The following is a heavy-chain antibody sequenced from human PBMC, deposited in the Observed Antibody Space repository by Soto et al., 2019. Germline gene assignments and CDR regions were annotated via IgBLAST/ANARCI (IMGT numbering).Heavy chain of an antibody. J-gene: IGHJ4*02. CDR3: ARDYGPGYFDS. D-gene: IGHD2-2*03. CDR2: IGTAGDT. V-gene: IGHV3-13*01. Sequence: EVQLVESGGGLVQPGGSLRLSCAASGFTFSSYDMHWVRQATGKGLEWVSAIGTAGDTYYPGSVKGRFTISRENAKNSWYLQMNSLRAGDTAVYYCARDYGPGYFDSWGQGTLVTVSS. CDR1: GFTFSSYD.